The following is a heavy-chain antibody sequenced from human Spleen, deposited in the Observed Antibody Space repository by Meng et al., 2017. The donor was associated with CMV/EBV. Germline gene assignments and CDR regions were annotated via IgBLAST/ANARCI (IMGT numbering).Heavy chain of an antibody. CDR3: ARTYSTSSGDPYYYYAMDV. Sequence: GESLKIYCAASGFTFSPYTMNWVRQAPGKGLEWVSSISGRSTYIYYAASAKGRFTISRDNAKNSLYLQMDSLRADDTALYYCARTYSTSSGDPYYYYAMDVWGHGTPVTVSS. D-gene: IGHD6-6*01. CDR1: GFTFSPYT. J-gene: IGHJ6*02. V-gene: IGHV3-21*01. CDR2: ISGRSTYI.